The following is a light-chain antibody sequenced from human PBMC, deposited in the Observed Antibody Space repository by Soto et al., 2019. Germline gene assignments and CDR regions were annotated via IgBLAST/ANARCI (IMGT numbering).Light chain of an antibody. CDR3: AAWDDSLNAYV. CDR2: SNN. CDR1: SSNIGSNT. J-gene: IGLJ1*01. V-gene: IGLV1-44*01. Sequence: QSVLTQPPPASGTPGQRVTISCSGSSSNIGSNTVNWYQQLPGTAPKLLIYSNNERPSGVPDRFSGSKSGTSASLAISGLQSEDEADFYCAAWDDSLNAYVIGTGTKLTVL.